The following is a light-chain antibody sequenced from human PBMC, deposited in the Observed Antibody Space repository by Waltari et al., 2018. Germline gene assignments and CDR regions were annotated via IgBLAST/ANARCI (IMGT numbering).Light chain of an antibody. V-gene: IGLV1-47*01. CDR2: RTD. J-gene: IGLJ1*01. Sequence: QSVLSQPPSASATPGQRVTISCSGTDPNIGTNSCFWFQHLPGQAPRLLIYRTDQRPSGIPDRFSGSKSGTSASLAITGLRSEDEADYYCAAWDSGLSVSYVFGSGTKVTV. CDR3: AAWDSGLSVSYV. CDR1: DPNIGTNS.